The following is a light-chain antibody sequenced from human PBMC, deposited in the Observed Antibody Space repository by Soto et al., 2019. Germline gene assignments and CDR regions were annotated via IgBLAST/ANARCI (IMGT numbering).Light chain of an antibody. Sequence: QSALTQPPSASGSPGQSVTISCTGTSSDVGGYNYVSWYQQHPGKAPKLMIYEVSQRPSGVPDRFSGSKSGNTASLTVSGLQTEDEADYYCAAWDDTLNGQVFGGGNQLTVL. CDR1: SSDVGGYNY. V-gene: IGLV2-8*01. J-gene: IGLJ3*02. CDR3: AAWDDTLNGQV. CDR2: EVS.